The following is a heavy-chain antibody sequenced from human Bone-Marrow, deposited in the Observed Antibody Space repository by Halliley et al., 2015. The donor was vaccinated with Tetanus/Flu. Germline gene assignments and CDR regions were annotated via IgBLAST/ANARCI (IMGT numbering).Heavy chain of an antibody. Sequence: GLEWMGWITANNGNTYYSQKFQGRVPMTTDTFTDTAYLELRSLRYDDTAVYYCARVAQDAFDIWGHGTRVTVTS. CDR2: ITANNGNT. J-gene: IGHJ3*02. V-gene: IGHV1-18*01. CDR3: ARVAQDAFDI.